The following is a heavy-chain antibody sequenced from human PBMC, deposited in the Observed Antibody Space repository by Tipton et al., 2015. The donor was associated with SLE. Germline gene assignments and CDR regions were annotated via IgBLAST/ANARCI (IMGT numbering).Heavy chain of an antibody. D-gene: IGHD1-1*01. CDR3: AREGVTGEVDP. CDR2: ISSSGHTR. Sequence: GSLRLSCAASGFIFSDYYMSWIRQAPGKGLEWVSYISSSGHTRYYADSMKDRFTISRDNAKNSLSLQMNSLRAEDTAVYYCAREGVTGEVDPWGQGTLVTVSS. CDR1: GFIFSDYY. J-gene: IGHJ5*02. V-gene: IGHV3-11*04.